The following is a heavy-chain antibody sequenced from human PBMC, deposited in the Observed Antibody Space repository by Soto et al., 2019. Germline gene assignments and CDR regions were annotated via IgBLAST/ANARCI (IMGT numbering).Heavy chain of an antibody. Sequence: GGSLRLSCAASEFTFSNYAMSWVRQAPGKGLEWVSAISYGGGTTYYADSVKGRFTISRDNSKNTVYLEMNSLRAEDTAVYYCAKHKQDYHYDTGTGYHYYFDSWGQGTLVTVSS. CDR3: AKHKQDYHYDTGTGYHYYFDS. V-gene: IGHV3-23*01. CDR2: ISYGGGTT. CDR1: EFTFSNYA. J-gene: IGHJ4*02. D-gene: IGHD3-22*01.